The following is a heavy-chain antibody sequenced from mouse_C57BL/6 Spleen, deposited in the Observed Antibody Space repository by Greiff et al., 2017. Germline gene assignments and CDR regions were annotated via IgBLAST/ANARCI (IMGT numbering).Heavy chain of an antibody. CDR3: AREGDYYGSSLAWFAY. CDR1: GYTFTSYW. J-gene: IGHJ3*01. V-gene: IGHV1-7*01. D-gene: IGHD1-1*01. Sequence: QVQLQQSGTVLARPGASVKMSCKTSGYTFTSYWMHWVKQRPGQGLEWIGYINPSSGYTKYNQKFKDKATLTADKSSSTAYMQLSSLTYEDAAVYYCAREGDYYGSSLAWFAYWGQGTLVTVSA. CDR2: INPSSGYT.